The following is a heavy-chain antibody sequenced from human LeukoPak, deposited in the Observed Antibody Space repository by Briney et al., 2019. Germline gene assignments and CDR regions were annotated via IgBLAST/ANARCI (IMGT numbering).Heavy chain of an antibody. Sequence: SETLSLTCAVYGGSFSGYYWSWIRQPPGKGLEWIGEINHSGSTNYNPSLKSRVTISVDTSKNQFSLKLSSVTAADTAVYYCARHPVVPARRGWFDPWGQGTLVTVSS. CDR3: ARHPVVPARRGWFDP. CDR1: GGSFSGYY. CDR2: INHSGST. V-gene: IGHV4-34*01. D-gene: IGHD2-2*01. J-gene: IGHJ5*02.